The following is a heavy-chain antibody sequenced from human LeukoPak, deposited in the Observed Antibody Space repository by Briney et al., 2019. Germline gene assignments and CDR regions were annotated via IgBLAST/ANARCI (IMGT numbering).Heavy chain of an antibody. CDR1: GGSISSGSYY. V-gene: IGHV4-61*02. CDR2: IYTSGST. CDR3: ARSYSSSSYYYYYYMDV. J-gene: IGHJ6*03. Sequence: SETLSLTCTVSGGSISSGSYYWSWIRQPAGKGLEWIGRIYTSGSTNYNPSLKSRVTISVDTSKNQFSLKLSSVTAADTAVYYCARSYSSSSYYYYYYMDVWGKGTTVTVSS. D-gene: IGHD6-6*01.